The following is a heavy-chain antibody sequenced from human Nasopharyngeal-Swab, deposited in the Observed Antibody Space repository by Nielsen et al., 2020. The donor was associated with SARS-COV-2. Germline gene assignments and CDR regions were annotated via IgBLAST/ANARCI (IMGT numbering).Heavy chain of an antibody. Sequence: GGSLRLSCAASGFTFSSYAMSWVRQAPGKGLEWVSAISGSGTGTYHADSVKGRFTISRDNSKNSLYLQMNSLRAEETAIYYCAKLTVQKSPLSGPDYWGQGTLVTVSS. J-gene: IGHJ4*02. V-gene: IGHV3-23*01. CDR3: AKLTVQKSPLSGPDY. CDR2: ISGSGTGT. D-gene: IGHD2/OR15-2a*01. CDR1: GFTFSSYA.